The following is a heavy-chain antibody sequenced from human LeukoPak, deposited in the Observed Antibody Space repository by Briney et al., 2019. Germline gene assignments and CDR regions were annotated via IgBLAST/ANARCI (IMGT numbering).Heavy chain of an antibody. J-gene: IGHJ6*03. V-gene: IGHV3-48*03. CDR3: ARPRHYYYYMDV. Sequence: PGGSLRLSCAASGFTFSSYEMNWVRQAPGKGLEWVSYISSSGSTIYYADSVKGRFTISRDNAKNSLYLQMNSLRAEDTAVYYCARPRHYYYYMDVWGKGTTVTVSS. CDR1: GFTFSSYE. CDR2: ISSSGSTI.